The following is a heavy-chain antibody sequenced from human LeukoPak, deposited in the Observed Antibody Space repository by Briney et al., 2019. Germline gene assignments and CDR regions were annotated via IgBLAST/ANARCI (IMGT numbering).Heavy chain of an antibody. J-gene: IGHJ4*02. CDR2: INHSGST. Sequence: SGTLSLTCAVYGGSFSGYYWSWIRQPPGKGLEWIGEINHSGSTNYNPSLKSRVTISVDTSKNQFSLKLSSVTAADTAVYYCARDSWGGKVDYWGQGTLVTVSS. D-gene: IGHD3-16*01. CDR3: ARDSWGGKVDY. V-gene: IGHV4-34*01. CDR1: GGSFSGYY.